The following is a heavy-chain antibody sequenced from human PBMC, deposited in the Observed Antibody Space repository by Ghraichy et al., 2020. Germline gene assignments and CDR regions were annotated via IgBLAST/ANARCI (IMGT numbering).Heavy chain of an antibody. CDR1: GFTLSNYY. Sequence: GGSLRLSCAASGFTLSNYYMDWVRQAPGKGLEWVGRRNKANSYTTEYAASVKGRFSISRDDSKNSLYLQMNSLKTEDTAVYYCARDIVGVPLWGQGTLVTVSS. V-gene: IGHV3-72*01. J-gene: IGHJ4*02. CDR3: ARDIVGVPL. CDR2: RNKANSYTT. D-gene: IGHD1-26*01.